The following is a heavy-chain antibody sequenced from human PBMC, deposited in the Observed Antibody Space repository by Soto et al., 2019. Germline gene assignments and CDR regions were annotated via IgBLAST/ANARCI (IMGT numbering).Heavy chain of an antibody. Sequence: ASVKVSCKASGYTFTSYAMHWVRQAPGQRLEWMGWINAGNGNTKYSQKFQGRVTITRDTSASTAYMELSSLRSEDTAVYYCAKAGRDYDYFDYWGQGTLVTVSS. CDR1: GYTFTSYA. D-gene: IGHD4-17*01. CDR2: INAGNGNT. CDR3: AKAGRDYDYFDY. J-gene: IGHJ4*02. V-gene: IGHV1-3*01.